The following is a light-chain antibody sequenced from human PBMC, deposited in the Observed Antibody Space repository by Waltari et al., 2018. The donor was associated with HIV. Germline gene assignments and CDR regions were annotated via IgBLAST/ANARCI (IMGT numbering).Light chain of an antibody. CDR3: SSYTSSGPRYVL. CDR2: NVS. V-gene: IGLV2-14*03. Sequence: SALTQPASVSGSPGQSNTISCSGTSGDVGGYNFVSCYQKHPGKSPKLIIYNVSSRPSGVSIRFSSSRSANTASLTISGLQVEDEADYFCSSYTSSGPRYVLFGGGTRLTVL. CDR1: SGDVGGYNF. J-gene: IGLJ2*01.